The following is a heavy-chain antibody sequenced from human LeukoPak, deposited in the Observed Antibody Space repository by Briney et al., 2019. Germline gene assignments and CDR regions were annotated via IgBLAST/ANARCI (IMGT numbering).Heavy chain of an antibody. D-gene: IGHD2-21*02. V-gene: IGHV1-69*05. CDR1: GGTFSSYA. J-gene: IGHJ3*02. Sequence: SVKVSCKASGGTFSSYAISWVRQAPGQGLEWMGGIIPIFGTANYAQEFQGRVTITTDESTSTAYMELSSLRSEDTAVYYCVSIAYCGGDCYDDAFDIWGQGTMVTVSS. CDR2: IIPIFGTA. CDR3: VSIAYCGGDCYDDAFDI.